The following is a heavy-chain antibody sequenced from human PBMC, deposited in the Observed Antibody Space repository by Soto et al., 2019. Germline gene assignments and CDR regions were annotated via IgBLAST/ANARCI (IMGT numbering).Heavy chain of an antibody. CDR2: ISGSGGST. CDR1: GFTFSSYA. V-gene: IGHV3-23*01. D-gene: IGHD6-13*01. CDR3: AKGSGYSSTWPFDY. J-gene: IGHJ4*02. Sequence: EVQLLESGGGLVQPGGSLRLSCAVSGFTFSSYALTWVRQAPGKGLEWVSGISGSGGSTHNADSVKGRFTISRDNSKNTLYLQMNSLRAEDTAVYYCAKGSGYSSTWPFDYWGQVTLVTVSS.